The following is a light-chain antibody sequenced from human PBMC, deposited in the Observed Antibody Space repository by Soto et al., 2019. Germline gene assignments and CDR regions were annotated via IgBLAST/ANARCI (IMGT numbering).Light chain of an antibody. CDR2: SNN. CDR1: SSNVGSNS. V-gene: IGLV1-44*01. CDR3: AAWDDSLSAYV. J-gene: IGLJ1*01. Sequence: QPVLTQPPSASGAPGQRVIVSCSGGSSNVGSNSVNWYQHLPGSAPKLLIFSNNQRPSGVPDRLSGSKSGTSASLAIGGLQSDDEADYYCAAWDDSLSAYVFGSGTKVTVL.